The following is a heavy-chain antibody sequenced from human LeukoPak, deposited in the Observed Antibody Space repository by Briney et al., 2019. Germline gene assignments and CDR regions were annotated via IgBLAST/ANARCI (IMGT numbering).Heavy chain of an antibody. CDR2: ISAYNGNT. V-gene: IGHV1-18*04. Sequence: ASVKVSCKASGYTFTNYYIHWVRQAPGQGLEWMGWISAYNGNTNYAQKLQGRVTMTTDTSTSTAYMELRSLRPDDTAVYYCARGVHDYVWGSYRYYFDYWGQGTLVTVSS. CDR3: ARGVHDYVWGSYRYYFDY. CDR1: GYTFTNYY. D-gene: IGHD3-16*02. J-gene: IGHJ4*02.